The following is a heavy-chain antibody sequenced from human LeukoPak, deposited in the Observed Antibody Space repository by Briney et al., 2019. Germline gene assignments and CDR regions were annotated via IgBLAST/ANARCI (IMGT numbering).Heavy chain of an antibody. CDR3: ARAPAKWDTRQIYFDY. J-gene: IGHJ4*02. CDR2: AYYSGST. CDR1: GGPISTNNHY. Sequence: SETLSLTCGVSGGPISTNNHYWGWIRQPPGKGLEWMGSAYYSGSTYYNPSLKSRVSISVDTSKNQFSLKLSSVTAADTAVYYCARAPAKWDTRQIYFDYWGQGTLVTVSS. D-gene: IGHD1-26*01. V-gene: IGHV4-39*07.